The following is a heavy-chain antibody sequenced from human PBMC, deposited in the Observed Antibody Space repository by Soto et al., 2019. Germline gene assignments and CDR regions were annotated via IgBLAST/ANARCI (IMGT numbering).Heavy chain of an antibody. V-gene: IGHV3-30*18. CDR1: GFTFSSYG. D-gene: IGHD2-15*01. CDR3: AKGRYCSGGSCYSGDYFDY. Sequence: GGSLRLSCAASGFTFSSYGMHWVRQAPGKGLEWVAVISYDGSNKYYADSVKGRFTISRDNSKNTLYLQMNSLRAEDTAVYYCAKGRYCSGGSCYSGDYFDYWGQGTLVTVSP. J-gene: IGHJ4*02. CDR2: ISYDGSNK.